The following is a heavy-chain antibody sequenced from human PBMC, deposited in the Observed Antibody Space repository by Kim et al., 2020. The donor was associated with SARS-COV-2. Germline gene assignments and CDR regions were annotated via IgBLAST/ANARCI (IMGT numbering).Heavy chain of an antibody. CDR1: GFTFSRYA. Sequence: GGSLRLSCAASGFTFSRYAMSWARQAPGKGLEWVSTISDSGVRTHYSDSVKGRFTISRDNAKNSLYLQMNSLRAEDTAVYYCARDLAAAGDPIFDYWGQGTLVTVSS. CDR2: ISDSGVRT. CDR3: ARDLAAAGDPIFDY. V-gene: IGHV3-23*01. J-gene: IGHJ4*02. D-gene: IGHD6-13*01.